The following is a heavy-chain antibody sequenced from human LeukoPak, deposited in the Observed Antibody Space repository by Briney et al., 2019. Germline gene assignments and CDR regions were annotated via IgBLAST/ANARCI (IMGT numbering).Heavy chain of an antibody. J-gene: IGHJ4*02. CDR3: LRENHDSGWSFDY. V-gene: IGHV3-7*01. D-gene: IGHD3-22*01. CDR1: GFTFSSYG. Sequence: GSLRLSCSAPGFTFSSYGMNWVRQAPGKGLEWVDNINQGGSEKYYVDSVKGRFTISRDNAKNSLYLEMNSLRAEDTAVYYCLRENHDSGWSFDYWGQGTLVTVSS. CDR2: INQGGSEK.